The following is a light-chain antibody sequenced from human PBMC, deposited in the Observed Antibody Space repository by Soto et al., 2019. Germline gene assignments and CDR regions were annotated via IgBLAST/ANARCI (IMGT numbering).Light chain of an antibody. CDR3: QPYNNWPLT. CDR1: LSLSSH. Sequence: EIVVTQSPATLSVSPGEIATLSCSASLSLSSHLAWYQQIPGQAPSLLIYGASTGATGIPARLSGSGSGTEFTINIRSLQSADFAVYYCQPYNNWPLTFCGGTEVEIK. CDR2: GAS. V-gene: IGKV3-15*01. J-gene: IGKJ4*01.